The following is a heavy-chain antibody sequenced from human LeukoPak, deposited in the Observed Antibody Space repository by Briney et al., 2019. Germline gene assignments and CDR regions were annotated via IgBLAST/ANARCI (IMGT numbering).Heavy chain of an antibody. CDR3: ARAEDCSGGSCYPYYFDY. Sequence: PSQTLSLTCTVSGGSISSGDYYWSWIRQPPGKGLEWIGEINHSGSTNYNPSLKSRVTISVDTSKNQFSLKLSSVTAADTAVYYCARAEDCSGGSCYPYYFDYWGQGTLVTVSS. CDR2: INHSGST. V-gene: IGHV4-30-4*08. CDR1: GGSISSGDYY. D-gene: IGHD2-15*01. J-gene: IGHJ4*02.